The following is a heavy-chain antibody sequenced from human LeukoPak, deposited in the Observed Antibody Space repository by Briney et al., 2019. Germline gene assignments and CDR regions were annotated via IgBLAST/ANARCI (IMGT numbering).Heavy chain of an antibody. D-gene: IGHD6-13*01. CDR3: ARLYSSSLGRVFDY. J-gene: IGHJ4*02. V-gene: IGHV4-59*01. Sequence: ASETLSLTCTVSGGSFSSYYWSWIRQPPGKGLEWIGYIYNSGSTNYNPSLKSRVTISVDTSKNQFSLKLSSVTAADTAVYYCARLYSSSLGRVFDYWGQGTLVTVSS. CDR2: IYNSGST. CDR1: GGSFSSYY.